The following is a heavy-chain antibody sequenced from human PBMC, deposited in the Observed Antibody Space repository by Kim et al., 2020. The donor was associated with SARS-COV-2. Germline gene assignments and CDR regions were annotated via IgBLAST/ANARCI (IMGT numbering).Heavy chain of an antibody. J-gene: IGHJ5*02. Sequence: GGSLRLSCAASGFTFSSYAMSWVRQAPGKGLEWVSAISGSGGSTYYADSVKGRFTISRDNSKNTLYLQMNSLRAEDTAVYYCAKRVTSGIAVAGPLERWGQGTLVTVSS. V-gene: IGHV3-23*01. CDR3: AKRVTSGIAVAGPLER. D-gene: IGHD6-19*01. CDR2: ISGSGGST. CDR1: GFTFSSYA.